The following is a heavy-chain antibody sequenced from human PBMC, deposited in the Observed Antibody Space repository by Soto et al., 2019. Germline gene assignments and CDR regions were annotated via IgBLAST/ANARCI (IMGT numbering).Heavy chain of an antibody. V-gene: IGHV4-31*03. CDR2: IYDSESA. CDR1: GESISSGGYY. D-gene: IGHD6-6*01. CDR3: ARASSSSSAADY. J-gene: IGHJ4*02. Sequence: QVQLQESGPGLVKASQTLSLICSVSGESISSGGYYWSWIRHHPGKGLEWIGYIYDSESAYYNPSLKSRVTTTIDTSKTHFAMKLRSVTAADTAVYYSARASSSSSAADYWGQGTLITVSS.